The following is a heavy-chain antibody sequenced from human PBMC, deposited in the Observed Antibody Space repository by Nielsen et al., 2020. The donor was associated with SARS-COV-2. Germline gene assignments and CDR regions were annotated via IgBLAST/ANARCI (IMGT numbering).Heavy chain of an antibody. CDR1: GYTFTSYA. V-gene: IGHV1-24*01. CDR3: ATGPQLRQQNWFDP. J-gene: IGHJ5*02. Sequence: ASVKVSCKAIGYTFTSYAISWVRQAPGKGLEWMGGFDPEDGETIYAQKFQGRVTMTEDTSTDTAYMELSSLRTEDTAVYYCATGPQLRQQNWFDPWGQGTLVTVSS. CDR2: FDPEDGET. D-gene: IGHD5-18*01.